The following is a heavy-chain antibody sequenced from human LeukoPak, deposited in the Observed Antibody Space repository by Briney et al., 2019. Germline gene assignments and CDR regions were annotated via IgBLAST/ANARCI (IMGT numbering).Heavy chain of an antibody. Sequence: GGSLRLSCAASGFTFSSYDMHWVRQATGKGLEWVSAIGTAGDTYYPGSVKGRFTISRENAKNSLYLQMNSLRAGDTAVYYCARALLSGDYGGLAYYFGYWGQGTLVTVSS. CDR2: IGTAGDT. CDR3: ARALLSGDYGGLAYYFGY. CDR1: GFTFSSYD. J-gene: IGHJ4*02. D-gene: IGHD4-23*01. V-gene: IGHV3-13*01.